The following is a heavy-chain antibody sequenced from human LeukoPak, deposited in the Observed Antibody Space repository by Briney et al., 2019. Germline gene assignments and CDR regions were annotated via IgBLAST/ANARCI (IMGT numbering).Heavy chain of an antibody. CDR1: GGSFSGYY. CDR3: ASRHSNNGSGRFDY. J-gene: IGHJ4*02. D-gene: IGHD3-10*01. CDR2: INHSGST. V-gene: IGHV4-34*01. Sequence: PSETLSLTCAVYGGSFSGYYWGWIRQPPGKGLEWIGEINHSGSTNYNPSLTSGVTISVDTSKNQISLKLSAVTAADTAVYYCASRHSNNGSGRFDYWGQGTLVTVSS.